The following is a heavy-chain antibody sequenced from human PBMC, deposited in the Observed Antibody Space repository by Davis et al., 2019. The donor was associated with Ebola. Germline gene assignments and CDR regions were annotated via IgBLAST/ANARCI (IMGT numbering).Heavy chain of an antibody. CDR2: ISSSGDYI. Sequence: GESLKISCVASGFSFSSFGMNWVRQAPGRGLEWVSSISSSGDYIYYADSVRGRFTVSRDNAKKSLFLQMNSLRVEDTAVYYCANPSTVPLFYAMDVWGQGTTVIVSS. CDR3: ANPSTVPLFYAMDV. CDR1: GFSFSSFG. D-gene: IGHD4-11*01. J-gene: IGHJ6*02. V-gene: IGHV3-21*01.